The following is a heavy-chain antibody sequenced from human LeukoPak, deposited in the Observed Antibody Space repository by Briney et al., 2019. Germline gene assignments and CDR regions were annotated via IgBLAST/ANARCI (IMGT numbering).Heavy chain of an antibody. CDR2: IIPIFGTA. J-gene: IGHJ4*02. D-gene: IGHD2-2*01. Sequence: SVKVSCKASGGTFSSYAISWVRQAPGQGLEWMGGIIPIFGTANYAQKFQGRVTITTDESTSTAYMELSSLRSEDTAVYYCASSSAHRNIVVVPAAFYFDYWGQGTLVTVSS. CDR1: GGTFSSYA. CDR3: ASSSAHRNIVVVPAAFYFDY. V-gene: IGHV1-69*05.